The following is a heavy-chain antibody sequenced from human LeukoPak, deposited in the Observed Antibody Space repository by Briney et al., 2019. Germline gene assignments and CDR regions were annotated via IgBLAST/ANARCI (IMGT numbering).Heavy chain of an antibody. V-gene: IGHV3-64D*09. CDR2: IAASWGNT. D-gene: IGHD5-24*01. Sequence: GGSLRLSCLVSGFSFSSFGRHWVRQTPGKGLEFVSAIAASWGNTYYTASAKGRFTISRDNSKNILFLQMSSLRPEDTAVYYCAPIGRDASNDIPYTWGQGTLVTVSS. CDR1: GFSFSSFG. CDR3: APIGRDASNDIPYT. J-gene: IGHJ4*02.